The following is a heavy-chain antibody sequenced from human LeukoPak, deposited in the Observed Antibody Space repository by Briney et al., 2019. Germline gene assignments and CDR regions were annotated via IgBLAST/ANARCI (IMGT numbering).Heavy chain of an antibody. V-gene: IGHV1-2*02. D-gene: IGHD2-15*01. Sequence: GASVKVSCKASGYTFTGYYMHWVRQAPGQGLEWMGWINPNSGGTNYAQKLQGRVTMTTDTSTSTAYMELRSLRSDDTAVYYCATRSVVVAATADAFDIWGQGTMVTVSS. CDR3: ATRSVVVAATADAFDI. CDR2: INPNSGGT. CDR1: GYTFTGYY. J-gene: IGHJ3*02.